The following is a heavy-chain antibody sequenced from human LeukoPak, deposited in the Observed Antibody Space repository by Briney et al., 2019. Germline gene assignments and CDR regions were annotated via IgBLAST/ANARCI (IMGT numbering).Heavy chain of an antibody. CDR1: GFTFSSYS. Sequence: GGSLILSCAASGFTFSSYSMNWVRQAPGKGLEWVSSISSSSSYIYYADSVKGRFTISRDNTKNTLYLQLNSLRAEDTAVYYCATGNYNRPFDYWGQGNLVTVSS. D-gene: IGHD1-7*01. CDR3: ATGNYNRPFDY. CDR2: ISSSSSYI. V-gene: IGHV3-21*01. J-gene: IGHJ4*02.